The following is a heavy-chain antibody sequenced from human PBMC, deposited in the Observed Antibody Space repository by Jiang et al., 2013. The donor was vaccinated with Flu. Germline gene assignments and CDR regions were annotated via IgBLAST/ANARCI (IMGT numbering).Heavy chain of an antibody. CDR2: IWYDGSNK. Sequence: VQLLESGGGVVQPGRSLRLSCAASGFTFSSYGMHWVRQAPGKGLEWVAVIWYDGSNKYYADSVKGRFTISRDNSKNTLYLQMNSLRAEDTAVYYCARDCVLGDYSPSYYYYYGMDVWGQGT. V-gene: IGHV3-33*01. CDR3: ARDCVLGDYSPSYYYYYGMDV. CDR1: GFTFSSYG. D-gene: IGHD4-11*01. J-gene: IGHJ6*02.